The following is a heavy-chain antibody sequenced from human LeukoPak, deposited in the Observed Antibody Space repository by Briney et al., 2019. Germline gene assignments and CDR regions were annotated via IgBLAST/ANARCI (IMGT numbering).Heavy chain of an antibody. CDR2: INSDGSST. CDR1: GFTSSSYW. D-gene: IGHD3-22*01. J-gene: IGHJ4*02. Sequence: PPGGSLRLSCAASGFTSSSYWMHWVRQAPGKGLVWVSRINSDGSSTSYADSVKGRFTISRDNAKNTLYLQMNSLRAEDTAVYYCARETDSSGYYEDYWGQGTLVTVSS. CDR3: ARETDSSGYYEDY. V-gene: IGHV3-74*01.